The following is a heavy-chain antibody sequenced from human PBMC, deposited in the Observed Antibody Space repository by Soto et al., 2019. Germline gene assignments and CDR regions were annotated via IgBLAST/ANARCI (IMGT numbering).Heavy chain of an antibody. CDR3: AKPEVVVAATAFDY. CDR1: GFTFSIHW. J-gene: IGHJ4*02. V-gene: IGHV3-74*01. D-gene: IGHD2-15*01. Sequence: SLRVSCAASGFTFSIHWRHWVRQVPGKGPVWVSRINGDGTSTGYADSVKGRFTISRDNSKNTLYLQMNSLRAEDTAVYYCAKPEVVVAATAFDYWGQGTLVTVSS. CDR2: INGDGTST.